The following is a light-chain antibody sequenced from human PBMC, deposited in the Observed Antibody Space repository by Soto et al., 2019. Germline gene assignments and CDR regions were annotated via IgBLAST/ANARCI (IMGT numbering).Light chain of an antibody. Sequence: QSPLTQPASVSGSPGQSITISCTGTSSDVGGFDFVSWFQRRPGKAPRLIIYEVTNRPSGISDRFSGSKSGNTASLTISGLQAEDEADYFCSSYIKTTTLYVFGSGTKLTVL. CDR1: SSDVGGFDF. CDR2: EVT. J-gene: IGLJ1*01. CDR3: SSYIKTTTLYV. V-gene: IGLV2-14*01.